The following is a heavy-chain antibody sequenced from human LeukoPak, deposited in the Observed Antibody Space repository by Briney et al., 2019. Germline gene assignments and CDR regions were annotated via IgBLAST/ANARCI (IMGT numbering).Heavy chain of an antibody. CDR1: GFTFSSYA. J-gene: IGHJ4*02. V-gene: IGHV3-30-3*01. D-gene: IGHD6-19*01. CDR2: ISYDGSNK. Sequence: GGSLRLSCAASGFTFSSYAMHWVRQAPGKGLEWVAVISYDGSNKYYADSVKGRFTISRDNSKNTLYLQMNSLGAEDTAVYYCAREEIAVAGPDYWGQGTLVTVSS. CDR3: AREEIAVAGPDY.